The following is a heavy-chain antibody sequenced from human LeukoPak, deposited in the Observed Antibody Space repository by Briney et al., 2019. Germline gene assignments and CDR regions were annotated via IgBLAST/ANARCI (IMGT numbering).Heavy chain of an antibody. CDR2: IIPLFNTT. CDR3: ARDGPYYYMDV. Sequence: SVKVSCKASGYTFTSYGISWVRQAPGQGLEWMGGIIPLFNTTNYAQKFQDRVTITADKSTNTAYMELSSLRSEDTAVYYCARDGPYYYMDVWGRGTTVTVSS. CDR1: GYTFTSYG. V-gene: IGHV1-69*06. J-gene: IGHJ6*03.